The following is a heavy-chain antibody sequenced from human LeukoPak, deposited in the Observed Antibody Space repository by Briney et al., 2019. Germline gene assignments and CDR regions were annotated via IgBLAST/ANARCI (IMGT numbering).Heavy chain of an antibody. J-gene: IGHJ4*02. Sequence: GGSLRLSCAASGFTFSSYSMNWVRQAPGKGLEWVSSTSSSSSYIYYADSVKGRFTISRDNAKNSLYLQMNSLRAEDTAVYYCARDTTWIQLWQFDYWGQGTLVTVSS. CDR3: ARDTTWIQLWQFDY. CDR2: TSSSSSYI. V-gene: IGHV3-21*01. D-gene: IGHD5-18*01. CDR1: GFTFSSYS.